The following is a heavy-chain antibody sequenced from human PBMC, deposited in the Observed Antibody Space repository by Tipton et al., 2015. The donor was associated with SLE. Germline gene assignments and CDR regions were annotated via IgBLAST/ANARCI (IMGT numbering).Heavy chain of an antibody. CDR2: ISSSGGTI. CDR3: AGDSSGSYYDRGGYYQLANRHFDL. V-gene: IGHV3-11*01. Sequence: LSLTCTVSGGSISNYYWSWIRQSPGKGLEWVSYISSSGGTIYYADSVKGRFTISRDNGKNSLYLQMNSLRPEDTALYYCAGDSSGSYYDRGGYYQLANRHFDLWGRGILVSVSS. CDR1: GGSISNYY. D-gene: IGHD3-22*01. J-gene: IGHJ4*02.